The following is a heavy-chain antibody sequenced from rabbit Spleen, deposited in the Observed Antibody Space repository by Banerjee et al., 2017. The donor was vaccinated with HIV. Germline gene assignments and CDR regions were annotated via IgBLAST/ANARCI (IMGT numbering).Heavy chain of an antibody. J-gene: IGHJ4*01. D-gene: IGHD6-1*01. CDR3: AKYANGYEL. CDR1: GFTLSSSW. V-gene: IGHV1S40*01. Sequence: QSLEESGGDLVKPGASLTLTCTASGFTLSSSWMCWVRQAPGKGLEWIGCIYTGDGSAYYASWAKGRFTISKTSSTTVTLQMTSLTAADTATYFCAKYANGYELWGPGTLVTVS. CDR2: IYTGDGSA.